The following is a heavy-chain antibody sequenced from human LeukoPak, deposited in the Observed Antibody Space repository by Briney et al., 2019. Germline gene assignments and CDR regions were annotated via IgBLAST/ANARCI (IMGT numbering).Heavy chain of an antibody. D-gene: IGHD2/OR15-2a*01. V-gene: IGHV4-30-4*01. J-gene: IGHJ5*02. CDR2: IYYSGSI. Sequence: SETLSLTCTLSGGSISSGDYYWSWIRQPPGKGLEWIGYIYYSGSIYYNPSVKSRVTISSDTSRNQFSLNLRSVTGADTAVYYCARREINSAVGGWFDPWGQGTLVTVSS. CDR1: GGSISSGDYY. CDR3: ARREINSAVGGWFDP.